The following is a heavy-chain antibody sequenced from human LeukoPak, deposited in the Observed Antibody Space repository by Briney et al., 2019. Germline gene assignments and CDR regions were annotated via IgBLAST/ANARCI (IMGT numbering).Heavy chain of an antibody. CDR1: GFTFSSYA. Sequence: PGGSLRLSCAASGFTFSSYAMSWVRQAPGKGLEWVSAISGSGGSTYYADSVKGRFTISRDNSKNTLYLQMNSLRAEDTAVYYCAKGTYYDSSGYYPGYFDYWGQGTLVTVSS. CDR2: ISGSGGST. J-gene: IGHJ4*02. D-gene: IGHD3-22*01. CDR3: AKGTYYDSSGYYPGYFDY. V-gene: IGHV3-23*01.